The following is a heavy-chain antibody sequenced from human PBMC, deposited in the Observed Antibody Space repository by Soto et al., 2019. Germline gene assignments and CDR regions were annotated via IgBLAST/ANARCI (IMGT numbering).Heavy chain of an antibody. CDR1: GDSISSSSSYY. J-gene: IGHJ4*02. V-gene: IGHV4-39*01. D-gene: IGHD3-3*01. CDR2: VYHSGKT. CDR3: ARLWSGYYFDF. Sequence: QLQLQESGPGLVKPSETLSLTSTVSGDSISSSSSYYWSWIRQPPGKGLEWIGSVYHSGKTYYNPSLRSRVTISVDTSKNQFSLNVTSVTAADTAVYYCARLWSGYYFDFWGQGIVVTVSS.